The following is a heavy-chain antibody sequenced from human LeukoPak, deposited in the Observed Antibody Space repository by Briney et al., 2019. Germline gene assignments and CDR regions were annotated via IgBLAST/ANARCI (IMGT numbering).Heavy chain of an antibody. CDR3: ARSTRARYFDL. D-gene: IGHD5-24*01. J-gene: IGHJ2*01. CDR2: IRYDGSEK. Sequence: GGSLRLSCAASGFTFSIYGMHWVRQAPGEGLEWVAYIRYDGSEKYYAESLKGRFTISRDNSKNTLYLQMNSLRAEDTALYYCARSTRARYFDLWGRGTLVTVSS. V-gene: IGHV3-30*02. CDR1: GFTFSIYG.